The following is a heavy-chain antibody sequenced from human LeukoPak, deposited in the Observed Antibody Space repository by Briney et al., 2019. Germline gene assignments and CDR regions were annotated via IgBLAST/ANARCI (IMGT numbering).Heavy chain of an antibody. CDR2: INWNGGST. V-gene: IGHV3-20*04. CDR3: ARRYYDFLSGYFQEGAFDI. J-gene: IGHJ3*02. Sequence: GGSVRLSCAASGFTFDDYGMSWVRQAPGKGLEWVSGINWNGGSTGFADSVEGRFTISRDNAKNYLYLPMNILRDEDTALYYCARRYYDFLSGYFQEGAFDIWGQGTMVTVSS. CDR1: GFTFDDYG. D-gene: IGHD3-3*01.